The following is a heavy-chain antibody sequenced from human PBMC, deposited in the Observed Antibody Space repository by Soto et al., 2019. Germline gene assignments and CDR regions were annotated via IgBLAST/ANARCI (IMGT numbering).Heavy chain of an antibody. Sequence: SETLSLTCAVSGGSISSGGYSWSWIRQPPGKGLEWIGYIYHSGSTYYNPSLKSRVTISVDRSKNQFSLKLSSVTAADTAVYYCARASTTVTTLDYCGQGTLVTVSS. D-gene: IGHD4-17*01. CDR1: GGSISSGGYS. J-gene: IGHJ4*02. CDR2: IYHSGST. CDR3: ARASTTVTTLDY. V-gene: IGHV4-30-2*01.